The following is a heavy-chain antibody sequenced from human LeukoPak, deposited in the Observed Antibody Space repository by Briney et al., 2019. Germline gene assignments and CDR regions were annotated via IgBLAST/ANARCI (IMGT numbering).Heavy chain of an antibody. CDR2: IDSGSNNI. Sequence: GGSLRLSCAASGFTFSTYSMNWVRQAPGKGLDWVSDIDSGSNNIHYAESVKGRFTISRDDAKNSLYLQMDSLRAEDTAVYYCARAVSRYGYNHYYYMDVWGKGTTVTISS. V-gene: IGHV3-48*01. D-gene: IGHD1-14*01. CDR1: GFTFSTYS. CDR3: ARAVSRYGYNHYYYMDV. J-gene: IGHJ6*03.